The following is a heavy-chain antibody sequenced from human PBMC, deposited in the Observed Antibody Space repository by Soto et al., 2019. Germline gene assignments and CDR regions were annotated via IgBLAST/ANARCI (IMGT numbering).Heavy chain of an antibody. D-gene: IGHD2-15*01. CDR3: TRDREDVVAAIPFDY. CDR2: IRSKAYGGTT. Sequence: GGSLRLSCTASGFTFGDYAMSWFRQAPGKGLEWVGFIRSKAYGGTTEYAASVKGRFTISRDDSKSIAYLQMNSLKTEDTAVYYCTRDREDVVAAIPFDYWGQGTLVTVSS. J-gene: IGHJ4*02. V-gene: IGHV3-49*03. CDR1: GFTFGDYA.